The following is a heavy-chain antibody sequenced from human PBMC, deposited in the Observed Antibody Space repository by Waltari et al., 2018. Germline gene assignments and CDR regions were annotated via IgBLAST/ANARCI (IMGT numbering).Heavy chain of an antibody. CDR1: GFPFDDYA. J-gene: IGHJ4*02. CDR2: ISWNSGSI. CDR3: AKGRGYSYGYKDY. Sequence: EVQLVESGGGLVQPGRSLRLSCAASGFPFDDYAMPWVRQAPGKGLEWVSGISWNSGSIGYADSVKGRFTISRDNAKNSLYLQMNSLRAEDTALYYCAKGRGYSYGYKDYWGQGTLVTVSS. D-gene: IGHD5-18*01. V-gene: IGHV3-9*01.